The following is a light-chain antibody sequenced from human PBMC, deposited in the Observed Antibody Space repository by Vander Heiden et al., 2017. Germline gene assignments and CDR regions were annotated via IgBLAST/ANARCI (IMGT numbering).Light chain of an antibody. V-gene: IGLV3-21*02. CDR2: DDS. CDR3: QVWDTSSEHVV. Sequence: SSVLTQPPSASVAPGQTARITCGGNSIGSKSVHWYQQKPGQAPVLVVYDDSDRPSGIPERFSGSNSGNTATLTSSRVEAGDEADYYCQVWDTSSEHVVFGGGTKLTVL. J-gene: IGLJ2*01. CDR1: SIGSKS.